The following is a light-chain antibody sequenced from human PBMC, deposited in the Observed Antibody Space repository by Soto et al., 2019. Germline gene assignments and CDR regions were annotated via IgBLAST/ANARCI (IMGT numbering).Light chain of an antibody. V-gene: IGKV3-15*01. J-gene: IGKJ1*01. CDR2: GVS. CDR3: QQYDKWRT. Sequence: TLLTQSPVTLSVSPGERATLSCRASETINSNLAWYQQKPGQAPRLLIYGVSTRATGVPARFSGSGSGTEFTLTISSLQSEDFAVYYCQQYDKWRTFGQGTKVEVK. CDR1: ETINSN.